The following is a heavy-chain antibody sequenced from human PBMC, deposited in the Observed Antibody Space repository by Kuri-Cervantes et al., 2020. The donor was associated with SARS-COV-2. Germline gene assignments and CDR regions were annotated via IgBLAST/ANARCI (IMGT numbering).Heavy chain of an antibody. J-gene: IGHJ4*02. V-gene: IGHV4-4*02. CDR3: ARVRGHYYDSSGYPDY. CDR2: TYHSGST. CDR1: GGSISSSNW. D-gene: IGHD3-22*01. Sequence: SCAVSGGSISSSNWWSWVRQPPGKGLEWIGETYHSGSTNYNPSLKSRVTISVDKSKNQFSLKLSSVTAADTAVYYCARVRGHYYDSSGYPDYWGQGTLVTVSS.